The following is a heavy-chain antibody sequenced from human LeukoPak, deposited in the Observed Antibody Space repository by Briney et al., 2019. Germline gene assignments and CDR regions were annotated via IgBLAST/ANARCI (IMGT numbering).Heavy chain of an antibody. Sequence: SETLSLTCTVSGGSMSHYYWSWVRQTPGKGLEYTGYISNSGSTDHNPPLKSRVTISLDTSKNRLSLKLSSVTAADTAVYYCARRGRAAGKYGGYEYWYFDYWGQGTLVTVSS. CDR3: ARRGRAAGKYGGYEYWYFDY. CDR1: GGSMSHYY. CDR2: ISNSGST. D-gene: IGHD5-12*01. J-gene: IGHJ4*02. V-gene: IGHV4-59*08.